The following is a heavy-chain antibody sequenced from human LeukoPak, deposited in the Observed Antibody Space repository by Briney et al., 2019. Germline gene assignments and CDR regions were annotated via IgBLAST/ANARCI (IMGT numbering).Heavy chain of an antibody. Sequence: GGSLRLSCAASGFTVSSNYMSWVRQAPGKGLEWVSVIYSGGSTYYADSVKGRFTISRDNSKTTLYLQMNSLRAEDTAVYYCARVGRLYDSSGYLPALDAFDIWGQGTMVTVSS. CDR3: ARVGRLYDSSGYLPALDAFDI. CDR2: IYSGGST. D-gene: IGHD3-22*01. V-gene: IGHV3-66*01. J-gene: IGHJ3*02. CDR1: GFTVSSNY.